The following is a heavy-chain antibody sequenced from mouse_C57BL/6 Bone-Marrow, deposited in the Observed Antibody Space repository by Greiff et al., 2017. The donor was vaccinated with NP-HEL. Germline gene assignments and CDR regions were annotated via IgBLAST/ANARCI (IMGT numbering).Heavy chain of an antibody. Sequence: EVKVEESGGGLVQPGGSMKLSCVASGFTFSNYWMNWVRQSPEKGLEWVAQIRLKSDNYATHYAESVKGRFTISRDDSKSSVYLQMNNLRAEDTGIYYCTGGAIYYGYDGLSYWYFDVWGTGTTVTVSS. V-gene: IGHV6-3*01. J-gene: IGHJ1*03. CDR1: GFTFSNYW. CDR3: TGGAIYYGYDGLSYWYFDV. CDR2: IRLKSDNYAT. D-gene: IGHD2-2*01.